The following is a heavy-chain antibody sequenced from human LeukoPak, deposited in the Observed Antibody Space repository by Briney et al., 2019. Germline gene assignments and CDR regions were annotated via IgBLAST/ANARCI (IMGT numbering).Heavy chain of an antibody. J-gene: IGHJ6*03. V-gene: IGHV3-7*01. CDR2: IKQDGSDK. CDR3: VRGMDV. CDR1: GFTFSSYW. Sequence: GGSLRLSCAASGFTFSSYWMTWVRQAPGKGLEWVANIKQDGSDKRYVDSVKGRFTISRDNAKNSLYLQVNGLRAEDTAVYYCVRGMDVWGKGTTVTVSS.